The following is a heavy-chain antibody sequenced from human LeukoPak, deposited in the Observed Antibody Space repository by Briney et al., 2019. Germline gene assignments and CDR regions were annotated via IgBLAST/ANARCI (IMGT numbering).Heavy chain of an antibody. CDR1: GGSISSYY. V-gene: IGHV4-4*07. CDR3: ARSYCSSTSCYLYYFDY. CDR2: IYTSGST. J-gene: IGHJ4*02. Sequence: KPSETLSLTCTVSGGSISSYYWSWIRQPAGKGLEWIGRIYTSGSTNYNLSLKSRVTMSVDTSKNQFSLKLSSVTAADTAVYYCARSYCSSTSCYLYYFDYWGQGTLVTVSS. D-gene: IGHD2-2*01.